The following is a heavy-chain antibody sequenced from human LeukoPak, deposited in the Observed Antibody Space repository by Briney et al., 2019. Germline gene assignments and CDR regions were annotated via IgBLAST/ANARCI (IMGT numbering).Heavy chain of an antibody. CDR1: GYSFIGYW. J-gene: IGHJ4*02. D-gene: IGHD3-3*02. V-gene: IGHV5-51*01. CDR3: ARGLAFFDLDY. CDR2: IYPGDSDT. Sequence: GESLKISCKGSGYSFIGYWIGWVRQMPGKGLEWMGIIYPGDSDTRYGPSFQGQVTISADKSISTAYLQWSSLKASDTAIYYCARGLAFFDLDYWGQGTLVTVSS.